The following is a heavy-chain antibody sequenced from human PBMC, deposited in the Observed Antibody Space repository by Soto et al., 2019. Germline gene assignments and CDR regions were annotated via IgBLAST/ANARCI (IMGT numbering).Heavy chain of an antibody. CDR1: GGSISSYY. CDR3: ARGGDSSSWKNLHNLFDP. J-gene: IGHJ5*02. Sequence: PSETLSLTCTVSGGSISSYYWSWIRQPPGKGLEWIGYIYYSGSTNYNPSLKSRVTISVDTSKNQFSLKLSSVTAADTAVYYCARGGDSSSWKNLHNLFDPWGQGSLVTVSS. V-gene: IGHV4-59*01. D-gene: IGHD6-13*01. CDR2: IYYSGST.